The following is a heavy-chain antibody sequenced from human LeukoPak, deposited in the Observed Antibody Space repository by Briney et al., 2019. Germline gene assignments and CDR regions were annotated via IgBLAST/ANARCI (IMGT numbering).Heavy chain of an antibody. V-gene: IGHV4-34*01. J-gene: IGHJ4*02. CDR3: ARVDPKRARDY. CDR1: GGSFSGYY. Sequence: PSETLSLTCAVYGGSFSGYYWSWIRQPPGKGLEWIGEINHSGSTNYNPSLKSRVTISVDTSTNRFPLKLSSVTAADTPVYYCARVDPKRARDYWGQGTLVTVSS. D-gene: IGHD3/OR15-3a*01. CDR2: INHSGST.